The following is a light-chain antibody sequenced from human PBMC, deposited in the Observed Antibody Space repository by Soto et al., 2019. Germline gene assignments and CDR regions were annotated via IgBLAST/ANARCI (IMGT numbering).Light chain of an antibody. CDR2: DAS. Sequence: EIVLRQSPATLSLSPGERATLSCRASQSVSSYLVWYQQKPGQAPRLLIYDASNRATGIPARFSGSGSGTDFTLTISSLEPEDFAVYYCQHRSSWPITFGGGTKVEIK. CDR3: QHRSSWPIT. J-gene: IGKJ4*01. CDR1: QSVSSY. V-gene: IGKV3-11*01.